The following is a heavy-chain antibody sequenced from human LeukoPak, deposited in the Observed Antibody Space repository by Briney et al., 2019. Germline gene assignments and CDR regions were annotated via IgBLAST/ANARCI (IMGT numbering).Heavy chain of an antibody. V-gene: IGHV1-2*02. D-gene: IGHD3-10*01. CDR2: INPNSGGT. CDR3: ARRPVRGATFDY. J-gene: IGHJ4*02. Sequence: ASVKVSCKASGYTFTGYYMHWVRQAPGQGLEWMGWINPNSGGTNYAQKFQGRVTMTRDTSISTAYMELSRLKSDDTAVYYCARRPVRGATFDYWGQGTLVTVSS. CDR1: GYTFTGYY.